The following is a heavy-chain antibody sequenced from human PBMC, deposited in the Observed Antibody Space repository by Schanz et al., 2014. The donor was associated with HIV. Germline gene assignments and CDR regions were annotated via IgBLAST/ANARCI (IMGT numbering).Heavy chain of an antibody. CDR1: GFDFNGSA. CDR3: VRSGHLRSDPFDY. D-gene: IGHD3-16*01. CDR2: IRSKAKSYST. Sequence: EVQLVESGGGLVQPGGSLKLSCAASGFDFNGSAMHWVRQAAGKGLEWVGRIRSKAKSYSTKYGASVEGRFTISRDDSKNMAYLQMNSLRAEDTAVYYCVRSGHLRSDPFDYWGQGALVSVSS. J-gene: IGHJ4*02. V-gene: IGHV3-73*02.